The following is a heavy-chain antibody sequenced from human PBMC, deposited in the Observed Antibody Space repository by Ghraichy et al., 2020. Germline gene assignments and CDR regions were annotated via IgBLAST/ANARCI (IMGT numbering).Heavy chain of an antibody. J-gene: IGHJ5*02. CDR2: ISYDGSNK. Sequence: LSLTCAASGFTFSSYGMHWVRQAPGKGLEWVAVISYDGSNKYYADSVKGRFTISRDNSKNTLYLQMNSLRAEDTAVYYCAKDSRDSSGYVGIADPWGQGTLVTVSS. D-gene: IGHD3-22*01. V-gene: IGHV3-30*18. CDR3: AKDSRDSSGYVGIADP. CDR1: GFTFSSYG.